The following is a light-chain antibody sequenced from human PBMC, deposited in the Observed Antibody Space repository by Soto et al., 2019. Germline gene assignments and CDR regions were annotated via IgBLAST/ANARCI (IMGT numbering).Light chain of an antibody. CDR3: SSYAGSNRV. V-gene: IGLV2-8*01. J-gene: IGLJ2*01. CDR1: SSDVGGYNY. CDR2: EVS. Sequence: QSALTQPPSASGSPGQSVTISCTGTSSDVGGYNYVSWYQQHPGKAPKLMIYEVSKRPSGVPDRFSGSKSGNTASLTVSGLQAEDEADYYCSSYAGSNRVFGGGTQRPS.